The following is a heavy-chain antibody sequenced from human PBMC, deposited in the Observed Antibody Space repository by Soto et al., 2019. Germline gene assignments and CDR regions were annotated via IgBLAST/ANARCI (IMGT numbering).Heavy chain of an antibody. Sequence: EQLLESGGGLVQPGGSLTLSCAASGFTFNHYGMAWVRQAPGKGLEWVSVISVSGGTTYYADSVKGRFTISRDNSKSTVYLQMNSLRVEDTALYSCAKVIVLGASTIEFWGPGTLVTVSS. D-gene: IGHD6-6*01. V-gene: IGHV3-23*01. CDR3: AKVIVLGASTIEF. J-gene: IGHJ4*02. CDR1: GFTFNHYG. CDR2: ISVSGGTT.